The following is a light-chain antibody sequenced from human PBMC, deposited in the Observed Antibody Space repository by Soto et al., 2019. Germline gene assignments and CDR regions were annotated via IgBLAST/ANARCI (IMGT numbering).Light chain of an antibody. CDR1: QSVGSY. CDR3: QQRGNWPVT. V-gene: IGKV3-11*01. CDR2: DAS. J-gene: IGKJ1*01. Sequence: EIVLTQSPATLSLSPGERATLSCRASQSVGSYFAWYQQKPGQAPRLLIYDASNRATVIPARFSGSGSGTDFPLTLSSLEPDDFAVYYCQQRGNWPVTFGQGTRVDIK.